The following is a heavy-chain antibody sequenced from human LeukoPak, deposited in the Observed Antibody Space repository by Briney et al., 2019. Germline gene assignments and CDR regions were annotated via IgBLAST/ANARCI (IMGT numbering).Heavy chain of an antibody. Sequence: GGSLRLSCAASGFTVGSNYMSWVRPAPGKGREWVSSITTSGGSTSYADSVRGRFTISRDNSKNTLYLQMNSLRAEDTALYYCVCYDNAAEYFHYWGQGTLVTVSS. CDR1: GFTVGSNY. V-gene: IGHV3-23*01. J-gene: IGHJ1*01. CDR2: ITTSGGST. D-gene: IGHD3-22*01. CDR3: VCYDNAAEYFHY.